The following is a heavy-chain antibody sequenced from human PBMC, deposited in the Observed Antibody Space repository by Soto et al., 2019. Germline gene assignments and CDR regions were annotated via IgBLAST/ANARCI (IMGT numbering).Heavy chain of an antibody. Sequence: QVQLQESGPGLVKPSETLSLTCTVSGDSITSNYWSWIRQSPGQGLEWIGYFHYSLNTNYNPSLTSRVIISVDTSKTQFFPTLTSVTAADTAMYYCAKTKEGGFDPWGQGILVTVSS. D-gene: IGHD3-16*01. CDR1: GDSITSNY. V-gene: IGHV4-59*01. CDR3: AKTKEGGFDP. J-gene: IGHJ5*02. CDR2: FHYSLNT.